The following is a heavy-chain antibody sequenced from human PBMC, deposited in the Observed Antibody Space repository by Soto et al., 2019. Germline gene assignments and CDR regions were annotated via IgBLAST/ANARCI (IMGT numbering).Heavy chain of an antibody. CDR3: ARDIWELPSPASYAFDI. D-gene: IGHD1-26*01. J-gene: IGHJ3*02. CDR2: INPNSGGT. CDR1: GYTFTGYY. Sequence: QVQLVQSGAVVKKPGASVKVSCKASGYTFTGYYMHWVRQAPGQGLEWMGWINPNSGGTNYAQKCQGWVTMTRDTSISTAYMELSRLRSDDTAVYYCARDIWELPSPASYAFDIWGQGTMVTVSS. V-gene: IGHV1-2*04.